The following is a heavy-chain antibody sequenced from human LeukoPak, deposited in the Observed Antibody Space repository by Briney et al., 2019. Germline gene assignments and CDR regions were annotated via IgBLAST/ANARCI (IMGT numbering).Heavy chain of an antibody. CDR3: AKDLGGWSVASDY. CDR2: ISGSGGST. Sequence: GGSLRLSCAASGFTFSSYAMSWVRQAPGKGLEWVSAISGSGGSTYYADSVKGRFTISRDNFKNTLYLQMNSLSAEDTAVYHCAKDLGGWSVASDYWGQGTLVAVSS. J-gene: IGHJ4*02. V-gene: IGHV3-23*01. CDR1: GFTFSSYA. D-gene: IGHD2-15*01.